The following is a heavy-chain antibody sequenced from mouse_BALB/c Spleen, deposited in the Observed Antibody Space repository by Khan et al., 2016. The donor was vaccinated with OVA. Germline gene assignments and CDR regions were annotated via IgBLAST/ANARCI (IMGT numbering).Heavy chain of an antibody. D-gene: IGHD1-1*01. CDR3: ARYVSRYNYAMDY. CDR2: ISYSGST. V-gene: IGHV3-2*02. CDR1: GYSITSDYA. Sequence: EVQLQESGPGLVKPSQSLSLTCTVTGYSITSDYAWNWIRQFPGNKLEWMGYISYSGSTNYNPALKSRISITRDTSKNQFFLQLNSVTTEDTATYSCARYVSRYNYAMDYWGQGTTVTVSS. J-gene: IGHJ4*01.